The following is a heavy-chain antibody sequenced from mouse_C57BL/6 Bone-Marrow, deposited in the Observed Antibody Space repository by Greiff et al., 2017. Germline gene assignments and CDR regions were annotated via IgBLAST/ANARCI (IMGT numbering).Heavy chain of an antibody. Sequence: QVQLQQSGAELARPGASVKLSCKASGYTFTSYGISWVKQRTGQGLEWIGEIYPRSGNTYYNEKFKGKAPLTADKSSSTAYMELRRLTSEDAAVYFCARTGGNQDRCFDVWGTGTTVTVSS. V-gene: IGHV1-81*01. CDR2: IYPRSGNT. D-gene: IGHD1-1*02. CDR1: GYTFTSYG. J-gene: IGHJ1*03. CDR3: ARTGGNQDRCFDV.